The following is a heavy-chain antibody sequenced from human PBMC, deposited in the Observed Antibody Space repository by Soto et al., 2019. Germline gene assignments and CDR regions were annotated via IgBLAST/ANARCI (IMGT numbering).Heavy chain of an antibody. CDR3: ARYYYDSSGYPLHYYYYGMDV. CDR2: ISAYNGNT. V-gene: IGHV1-18*01. Sequence: ASVKVSCKASGYTFTSYGISWVRQAPGQGLEWMGWISAYNGNTNYAQKLQGRVTMTTDTSTSTAYMELRSLRSDDTAVYYCARYYYDSSGYPLHYYYYGMDVWGQGTTVTSP. J-gene: IGHJ6*02. D-gene: IGHD3-22*01. CDR1: GYTFTSYG.